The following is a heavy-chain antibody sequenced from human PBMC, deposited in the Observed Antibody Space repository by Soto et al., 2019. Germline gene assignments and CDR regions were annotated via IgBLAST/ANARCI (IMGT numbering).Heavy chain of an antibody. Sequence: GESLKISCKGSGYSFTSYWIGWVRQMPGKGLEWMGIIYPGDSDTRYSPSFQGQVTISADKSISTAYLQWSSLKASDTAMYYCARHVIAVAAIDGMDVWDQGTTVTVSS. CDR3: ARHVIAVAAIDGMDV. J-gene: IGHJ6*02. D-gene: IGHD6-19*01. CDR1: GYSFTSYW. CDR2: IYPGDSDT. V-gene: IGHV5-51*01.